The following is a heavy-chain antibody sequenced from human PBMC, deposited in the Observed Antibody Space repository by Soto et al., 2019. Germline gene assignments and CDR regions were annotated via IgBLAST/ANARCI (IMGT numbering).Heavy chain of an antibody. CDR3: ARGTYYYDSSGYYSYNWFDP. Sequence: QVQLQESGPGLVKPSQTLSLTCTVSGGSISSGDYYWSWIRQPPGKGLEWIGYIYYSGSTYYNPSLKSRITISVDTSKNQFSLKLSSVTAADTAVYYCARGTYYYDSSGYYSYNWFDPWGQGTLVPVSS. V-gene: IGHV4-30-4*01. CDR1: GGSISSGDYY. J-gene: IGHJ5*02. CDR2: IYYSGST. D-gene: IGHD3-22*01.